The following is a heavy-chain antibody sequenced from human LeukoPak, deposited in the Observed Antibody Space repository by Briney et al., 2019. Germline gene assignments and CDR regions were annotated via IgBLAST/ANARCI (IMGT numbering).Heavy chain of an antibody. CDR1: GFTVSSNY. CDR2: IYSGGST. CDR3: ASRTTVTTSGRYNWFDP. V-gene: IGHV3-53*01. Sequence: GGSLRLSCAASGFTVSSNYMSWVRQAPGKGLEWVSVIYSGGSTYYADSVKGRFTISRDNAKNSLYLQMNSLRAEDTAVYYCASRTTVTTSGRYNWFDPWGQGTLVTVSS. J-gene: IGHJ5*02. D-gene: IGHD4-17*01.